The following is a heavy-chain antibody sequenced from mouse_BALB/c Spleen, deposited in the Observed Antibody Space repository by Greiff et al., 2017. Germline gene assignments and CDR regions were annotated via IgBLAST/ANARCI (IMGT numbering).Heavy chain of an antibody. CDR3: AREYRYDGAWFAY. CDR2: ISDGGSYT. CDR1: GFTFSDYY. V-gene: IGHV5-4*02. Sequence: EVKLMESGGGLVKPGGSLKLSCAASGFTFSDYYMYWVRQTPEKRLEWVATISDGGSYTYYPDSVKGRFTISRDNAKNNLYLQMSSLKSEDTAMYYCAREYRYDGAWFAYWGQGTLVTVSA. D-gene: IGHD2-14*01. J-gene: IGHJ3*01.